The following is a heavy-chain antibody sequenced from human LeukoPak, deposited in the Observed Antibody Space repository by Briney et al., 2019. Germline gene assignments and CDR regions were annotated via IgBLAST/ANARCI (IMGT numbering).Heavy chain of an antibody. J-gene: IGHJ4*02. CDR3: AIRNYDSRGWDY. Sequence: SVKVSCXASGYTFTSYGISWVRQAPGQGLEWMGRIIPIFGTANYAQKFQGRVTITTDESTSTAYMELSSLRSEDTAVYYCAIRNYDSRGWDYWGQGTLVTVSS. CDR2: IIPIFGTA. D-gene: IGHD3-22*01. CDR1: GYTFTSYG. V-gene: IGHV1-69*05.